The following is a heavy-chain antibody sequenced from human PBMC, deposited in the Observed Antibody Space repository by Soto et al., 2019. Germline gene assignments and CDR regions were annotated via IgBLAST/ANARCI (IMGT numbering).Heavy chain of an antibody. V-gene: IGHV1-18*04. CDR2: ISAYNGNT. CDR3: ARHGAEYDFWRGYPNSPYYYYDMDV. J-gene: IGHJ6*02. D-gene: IGHD3-3*01. CDR1: GYTFTSYG. Sequence: ASAKVSCKASGYTFTSYGISWVRQAPGQGLEWMGLISAYNGNTNYAQKLQGRVTMTTDTSTSTAYMELRSVRSDNTAVYYGARHGAEYDFWRGYPNSPYYYYDMDVWGQGTTVTVSS.